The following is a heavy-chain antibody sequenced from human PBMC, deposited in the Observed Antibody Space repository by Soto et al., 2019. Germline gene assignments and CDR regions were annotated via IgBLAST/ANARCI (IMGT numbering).Heavy chain of an antibody. CDR1: GFDFSSYS. CDR3: AREVDTAMGTEASDI. J-gene: IGHJ3*02. Sequence: EVQLVESGGGLVKPGGSLRLSCAAPGFDFSSYSMSWVRQAPGKGLEWVSSIGSTSAYLYYADSVRGRFTISRDNAKKSLFLHMNRLRVEDTAVYYCAREVDTAMGTEASDIWGQGTQVTVSS. V-gene: IGHV3-21*01. CDR2: IGSTSAYL. D-gene: IGHD5-18*01.